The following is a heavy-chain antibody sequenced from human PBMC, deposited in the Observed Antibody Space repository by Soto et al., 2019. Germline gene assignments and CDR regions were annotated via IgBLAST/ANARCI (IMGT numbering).Heavy chain of an antibody. V-gene: IGHV3-23*01. Sequence: GGSLRLSCAASGFTFSSYGMHWVRQAPGKGLEWVSVISGSGDSTYYADSVKGRFTISRDNSKNTLYLQMNSLRAEDTAVYYCAKRAAGTSFDYWGQGTLVTVSS. CDR2: ISGSGDST. D-gene: IGHD6-13*01. J-gene: IGHJ4*02. CDR3: AKRAAGTSFDY. CDR1: GFTFSSYG.